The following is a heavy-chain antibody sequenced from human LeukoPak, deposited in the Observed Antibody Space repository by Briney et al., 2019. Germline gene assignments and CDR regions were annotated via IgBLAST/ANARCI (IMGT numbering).Heavy chain of an antibody. CDR2: IIPMIATA. V-gene: IGHV1-69*06. CDR1: GGTFSNSA. CDR3: ARGAGWLYD. J-gene: IGHJ4*02. Sequence: SVKVSCKASGGTFSNSAISWVRQAPGQGLEWLGGIIPMIATASYSQKFQGRVSINADKSTNTVYMELSSLKLEDTAVYYCARGAGWLYDWGQGTLVIVSS. D-gene: IGHD3-22*01.